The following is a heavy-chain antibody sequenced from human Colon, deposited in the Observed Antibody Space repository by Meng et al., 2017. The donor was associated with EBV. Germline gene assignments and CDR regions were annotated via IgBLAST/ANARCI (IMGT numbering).Heavy chain of an antibody. CDR1: GFSISSNIR. J-gene: IGHJ4*02. CDR3: ARGKQDAWELLAY. D-gene: IGHD1-26*01. V-gene: IGHV4-4*02. Sequence: LVKVCGPALVTSWGSLSLPGGVSGFSISSNIRWTWVRPPPGKVLEWIGDIDDSGSTNYNPSLNSRISISLDKSKNHFSLKVNSVTAADTAVYYCARGKQDAWELLAYWGQGALVTVSS. CDR2: IDDSGST.